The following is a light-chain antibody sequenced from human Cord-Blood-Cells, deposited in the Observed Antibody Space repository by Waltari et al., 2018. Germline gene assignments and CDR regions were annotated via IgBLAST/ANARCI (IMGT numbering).Light chain of an antibody. CDR3: QQYGSSPLT. CDR2: GAS. CDR1: QSVSSSY. J-gene: IGKJ4*01. V-gene: IGKV3-20*01. Sequence: EIVLTQSPGTLSLSPGERATLSCRASQSVSSSYLAWNQQKPGQAPRLLIYGASSRATGIPDRFSGSGSGTDVTLTISRREPEDFAVYDCQQYGSSPLTFGGGTKVEIK.